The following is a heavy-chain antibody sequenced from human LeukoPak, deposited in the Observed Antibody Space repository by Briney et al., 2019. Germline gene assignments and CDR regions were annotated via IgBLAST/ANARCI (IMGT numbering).Heavy chain of an antibody. V-gene: IGHV3-30-3*01. J-gene: IGHJ4*02. CDR3: ARGTLAGYFLGH. CDR2: ISYDGRNK. D-gene: IGHD2-2*03. CDR1: AFTFSSYA. Sequence: GGSLRLSCAASAFTFSSYAMHWVRQAPGKGLEWVAVISYDGRNKYYADSVKGRFTISRDNSKNTLYLQMNSLRVEDTALYYCARGTLAGYFLGHWGQGTLVTVSS.